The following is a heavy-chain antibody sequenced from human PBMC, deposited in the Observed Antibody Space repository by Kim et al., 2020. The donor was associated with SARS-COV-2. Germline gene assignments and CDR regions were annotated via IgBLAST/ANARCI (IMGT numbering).Heavy chain of an antibody. CDR3: ARHFRGTYIRFLGLFQFDY. J-gene: IGHJ4*02. CDR2: VYYTGST. Sequence: SETLSLTCTVSGASISSSGYYWGWIRQPPGKGLEWIGSVYYTGSTYYNPSLKSRVTISVDTSKNQFSLKLSSVTAADTAVYYCARHFRGTYIRFLGLFQFDYWGPGTLVTVSS. CDR1: GASISSSGYY. D-gene: IGHD2-21*01. V-gene: IGHV4-39*01.